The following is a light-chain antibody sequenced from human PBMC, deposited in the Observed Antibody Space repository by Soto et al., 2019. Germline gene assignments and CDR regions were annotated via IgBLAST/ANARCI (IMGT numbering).Light chain of an antibody. CDR3: QQYGSSRT. CDR1: QTISNN. V-gene: IGKV3-20*01. J-gene: IGKJ1*01. CDR2: GAS. Sequence: EIVVTQFPATLSVSPGGRATLSCRASQTISNNLAWYQQKPGQAPSLLIYGASTRATGIPARFSGSGSGTDFTLTISRLEPEDFAVYYCQQYGSSRTFSQGTKVDI.